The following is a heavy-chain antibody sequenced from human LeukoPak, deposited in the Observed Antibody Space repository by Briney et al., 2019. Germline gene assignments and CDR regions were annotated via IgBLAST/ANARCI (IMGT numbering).Heavy chain of an antibody. CDR1: GGSISSYY. J-gene: IGHJ4*02. Sequence: SVTLSLTCTVSGGSISSYYWSWIRQPAGKGLEWIGRIYTRGSTNYNPSLESRVTMSVDTSKNQFSLKLSSVTAADTAVYYCARDYGDYYYFDYWGQGTLVTVSS. V-gene: IGHV4-4*07. D-gene: IGHD4-17*01. CDR3: ARDYGDYYYFDY. CDR2: IYTRGST.